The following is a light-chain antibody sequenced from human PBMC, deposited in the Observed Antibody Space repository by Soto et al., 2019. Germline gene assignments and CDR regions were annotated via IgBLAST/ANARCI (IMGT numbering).Light chain of an antibody. J-gene: IGKJ4*01. CDR1: QDISNY. CDR2: SAS. CDR3: QKDNTAPLT. Sequence: DIQMTQSPSSLSASVGDRVTITCRASQDISNYLAWYQQKPGKVPELLIYSASTLQSGVPSRFSGSGSGTDFTLTISRLAPEDGATYYFQKDNTAPLTFGGGTKVEMK. V-gene: IGKV1-27*01.